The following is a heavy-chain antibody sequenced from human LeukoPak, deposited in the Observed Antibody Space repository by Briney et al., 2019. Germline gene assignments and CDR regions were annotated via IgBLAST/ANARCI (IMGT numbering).Heavy chain of an antibody. V-gene: IGHV3-23*01. CDR2: ISGSGGST. CDR1: GFTFNNYA. CDR3: TKHDYGDFKAFDI. Sequence: PGGSLRLSCAASGFTFNNYAMSWVRQAPGKGLEWVSGISGSGGSTYYADSVKGRFTISKDNSKNTLFLQMNSLRAEDTALYYCTKHDYGDFKAFDIWGQGTMVTVSS. J-gene: IGHJ3*02. D-gene: IGHD4-17*01.